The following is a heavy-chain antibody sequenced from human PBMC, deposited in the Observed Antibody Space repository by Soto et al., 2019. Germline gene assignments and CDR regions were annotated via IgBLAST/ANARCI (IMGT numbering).Heavy chain of an antibody. J-gene: IGHJ3*02. CDR2: INHSGST. Sequence: SETLSLTCAVYGGSFSGYYWSWIRQPPGKGLEWIGEINHSGSTNYNPSLKSRVTISVDTSKNQFSLKLSSVTAADTAVYYCARVSSWADGGAFDIWGQGTMVTVS. CDR3: ARVSSWADGGAFDI. V-gene: IGHV4-34*01. D-gene: IGHD1-26*01. CDR1: GGSFSGYY.